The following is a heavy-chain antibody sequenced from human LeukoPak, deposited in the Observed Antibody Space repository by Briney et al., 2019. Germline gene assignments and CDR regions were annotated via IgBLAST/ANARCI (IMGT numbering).Heavy chain of an antibody. CDR2: ISGSGGST. CDR1: GFTFSSYA. D-gene: IGHD3-10*01. V-gene: IGHV3-23*01. Sequence: PGGSLRLSCAASGFTFSSYAMSWVRQAPGKGLEWVSAISGSGGSTYYADSVKGRFTISRDNSKNTLYLQMNSLRAEDTAVYYCAYVPSSHGSGSYYNPYGMDVWGQGTTVTVSS. J-gene: IGHJ6*02. CDR3: AYVPSSHGSGSYYNPYGMDV.